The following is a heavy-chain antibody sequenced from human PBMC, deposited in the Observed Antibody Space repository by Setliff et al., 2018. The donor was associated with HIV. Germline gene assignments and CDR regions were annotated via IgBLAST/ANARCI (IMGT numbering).Heavy chain of an antibody. V-gene: IGHV1-8*01. CDR2: MNPNSGVS. CDR1: GHTFTNFD. CDR3: ARGKGVGGVIITGGLDV. D-gene: IGHD3-10*01. J-gene: IGHJ6*02. Sequence: ASVKVSCKPSGHTFTNFDIHWMRRATGQGLEWMGWMNPNSGVSGYALKFHDRVTMTRDTSITTAYMELSSLTSEDTAVYYCARGKGVGGVIITGGLDVWGQGTTVTVSS.